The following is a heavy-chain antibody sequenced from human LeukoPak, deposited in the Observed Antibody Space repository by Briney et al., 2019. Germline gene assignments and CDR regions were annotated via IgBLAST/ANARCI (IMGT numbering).Heavy chain of an antibody. V-gene: IGHV3-30*02. D-gene: IGHD2-2*01. CDR3: AKDRVPAAIHGVDR. CDR2: IRCDGSNK. J-gene: IGHJ5*02. CDR1: GFTFSSYG. Sequence: PGGSLRLSCAASGFTFSSYGMHWVRQAPGKGLEWVAFIRCDGSNKYYADSVKGRFTISRDNSKNTLYLQMNSLRAEDTAVYYCAKDRVPAAIHGVDRWGQGTLVTVSS.